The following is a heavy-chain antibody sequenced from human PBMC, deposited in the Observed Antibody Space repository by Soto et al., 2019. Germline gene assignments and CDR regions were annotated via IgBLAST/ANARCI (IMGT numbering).Heavy chain of an antibody. CDR3: ARTRDVRIASPGGWLDP. CDR2: ISYTGRT. V-gene: IGHV4-59*01. Sequence: SETLSLTCTVSGGSLSSYLWSWIRQSPGKGLEWIGYISYTGRTNYNPFVKSRVTISVDTSKNQFSLKLSSVTAADTAVYFCARTRDVRIASPGGWLDPWGQGILVTVSS. D-gene: IGHD6-6*01. CDR1: GGSLSSYL. J-gene: IGHJ5*02.